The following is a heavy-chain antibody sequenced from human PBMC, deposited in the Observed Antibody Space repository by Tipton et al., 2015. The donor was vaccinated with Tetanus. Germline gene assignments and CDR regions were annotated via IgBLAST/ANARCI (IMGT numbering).Heavy chain of an antibody. CDR3: TRHVVEAVPRWFDP. Sequence: GLVKPSETLSLTCTVSGDSISSSEYYWGWIRQPPGEGLEWIASVYYDGSAYTNPSLKSRIAISINTSGSQFSLKVHSVTAADTAFYYCTRHVVEAVPRWFDPWGQGTLVTVSS. D-gene: IGHD2-2*01. V-gene: IGHV4-39*01. CDR1: GDSISSSEYY. J-gene: IGHJ5*02. CDR2: VYYDGSA.